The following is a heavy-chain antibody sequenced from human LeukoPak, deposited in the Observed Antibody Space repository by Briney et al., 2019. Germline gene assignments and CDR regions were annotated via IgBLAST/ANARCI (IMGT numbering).Heavy chain of an antibody. CDR3: ARHDYSNYANWFDP. Sequence: PSETLSLTCTVSGGSISSSSYYWGWIRQPPGKGREWFVSIYCSRSTYYNPSLKSRVTLCVDTYKTQFSLKLSSVTAADTAVYYCARHDYSNYANWFDPWGQGTLVTVSS. V-gene: IGHV4-39*01. D-gene: IGHD4-11*01. J-gene: IGHJ5*02. CDR1: GGSISSSSYY. CDR2: IYCSRST.